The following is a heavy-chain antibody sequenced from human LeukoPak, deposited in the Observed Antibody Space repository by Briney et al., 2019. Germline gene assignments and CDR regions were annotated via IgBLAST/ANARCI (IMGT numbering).Heavy chain of an antibody. CDR1: GFTFSNAW. CDR3: ITDGNDYGDYVDYYYGMDV. J-gene: IGHJ6*02. V-gene: IGHV3-15*01. CDR2: IKSKTDGGTT. D-gene: IGHD4-17*01. Sequence: GGSLRLSCAASGFTFSNAWMSWVRQAPGKGLEWVGRIKSKTDGGTTDYAAPVKGRFTISRDDSKNTLYLQMNSLKTEDTAVYYCITDGNDYGDYVDYYYGMDVWGQGTTVTVS.